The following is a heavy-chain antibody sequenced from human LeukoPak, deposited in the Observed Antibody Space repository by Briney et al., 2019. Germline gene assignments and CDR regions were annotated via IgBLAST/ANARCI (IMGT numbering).Heavy chain of an antibody. V-gene: IGHV4-34*01. D-gene: IGHD5-18*01. CDR1: GGSFSGYY. CDR2: INHSGST. J-gene: IGHJ4*02. Sequence: SETLSLTCAVYGGSFSGYYWSWIRQPPGKGLEWIGEINHSGSTNYNPSLKSRVTISVDTSKNQFSLKLSSVTAADTAVYYCARVKGGYSYGSQPPSYFDYWGQGTLVTVSS. CDR3: ARVKGGYSYGSQPPSYFDY.